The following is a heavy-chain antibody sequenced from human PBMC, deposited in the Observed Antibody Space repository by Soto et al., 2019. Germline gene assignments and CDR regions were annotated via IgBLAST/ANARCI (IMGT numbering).Heavy chain of an antibody. Sequence: ASVKVSCKASGGTFSSYTISWVRQAPGQGLEWMGRIIPILGIANYAQKFQSRVTITADKSTSTAYMELSSMRSEDAAVYYCARVQATNCSGGSCYSVGAFDIWGQGTMVTVSS. CDR2: IIPILGIA. D-gene: IGHD2-15*01. V-gene: IGHV1-69*02. J-gene: IGHJ3*02. CDR3: ARVQATNCSGGSCYSVGAFDI. CDR1: GGTFSSYT.